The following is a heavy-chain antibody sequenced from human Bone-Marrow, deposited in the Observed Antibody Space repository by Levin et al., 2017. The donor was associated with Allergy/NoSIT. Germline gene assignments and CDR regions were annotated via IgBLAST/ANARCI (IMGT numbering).Heavy chain of an antibody. CDR2: ISWNSGAI. Sequence: GGSLRLSCAASGFNFDDYAMFWVRQVPGKGLEWVSVISWNSGAIDYADSVKGRFTISRDNAKSSLYLQMHSLKSEDTAFYYCVKGRTTIRGITNTPFDYWGQGTLVTVSS. CDR1: GFNFDDYA. D-gene: IGHD3-10*01. V-gene: IGHV3-9*01. CDR3: VKGRTTIRGITNTPFDY. J-gene: IGHJ4*02.